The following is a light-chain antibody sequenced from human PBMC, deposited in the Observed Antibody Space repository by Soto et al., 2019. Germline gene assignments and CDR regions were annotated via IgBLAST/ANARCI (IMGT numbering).Light chain of an antibody. V-gene: IGKV3-20*01. CDR3: QRYGSSPPFT. Sequence: ELVLTQSPGTLSFSPGERATLSCRASQRVSSSYLAWYQQKPGQAPRLLIYGASSRATGIPDRFSASGCGTDFTLTISRLEPEDFAVYFCQRYGSSPPFTFGQGTKVEI. CDR1: QRVSSSY. J-gene: IGKJ2*01. CDR2: GAS.